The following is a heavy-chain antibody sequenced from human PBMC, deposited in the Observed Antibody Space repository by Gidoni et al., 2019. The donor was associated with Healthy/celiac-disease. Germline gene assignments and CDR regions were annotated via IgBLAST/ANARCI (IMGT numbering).Heavy chain of an antibody. CDR3: ANGGLGAYCGGDCYRTNDLFDY. V-gene: IGHV3-30*18. D-gene: IGHD2-21*02. J-gene: IGHJ4*02. CDR2: ISYDGSKK. CDR1: GFTFSSYG. Sequence: QVQLVESGGGVVQPGRSLRLSCSASGFTFSSYGLHWVRQAPGKVLEWVAVISYDGSKKYYADSVKGRFTISRDNSKNTLYLQMNSLRAEDTAVYYCANGGLGAYCGGDCYRTNDLFDYWGQGTLVTVSS.